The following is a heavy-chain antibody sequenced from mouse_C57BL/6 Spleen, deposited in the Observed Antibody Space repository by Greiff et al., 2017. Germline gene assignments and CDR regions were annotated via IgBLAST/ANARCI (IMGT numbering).Heavy chain of an antibody. V-gene: IGHV10-1*01. D-gene: IGHD2-3*01. J-gene: IGHJ1*03. CDR2: IRSKSNNYAT. CDR3: VRDDGYPHWYFDV. Sequence: EVKLVESGGGLVQPKGSLKLSCAASGFSFNTYAMNWVRQAPGKGLEWVARIRSKSNNYATYYADSVKDRFTISRDDSESMLYLQMNNLKTEDTAMYYCVRDDGYPHWYFDVWGTGTTVTVSS. CDR1: GFSFNTYA.